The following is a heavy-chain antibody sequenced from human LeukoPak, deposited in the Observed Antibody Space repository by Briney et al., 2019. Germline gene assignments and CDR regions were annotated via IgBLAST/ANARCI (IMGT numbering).Heavy chain of an antibody. CDR3: ARGDLHRYPDS. V-gene: IGHV3-11*01. CDR2: TYGDSTTT. J-gene: IGHJ4*02. D-gene: IGHD2-21*02. Sequence: GGSLRLSCGFSFSDYYMSWIRQAPGKGLEWVSCTYGDSTTTYYADSVKGRFTISRDNAKDSLFLEINSLRAEDTAVYYCARGDLHRYPDSWGQGTLVTVSA. CDR1: FSFSDYY.